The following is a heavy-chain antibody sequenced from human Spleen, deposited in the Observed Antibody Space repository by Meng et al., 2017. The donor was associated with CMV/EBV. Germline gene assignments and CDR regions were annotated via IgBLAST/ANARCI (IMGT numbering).Heavy chain of an antibody. CDR3: ARESDIRTGTTGGEFDY. CDR1: GYTFTYYY. J-gene: IGHJ4*02. CDR2: INPNSGGT. V-gene: IGHV1-2*02. D-gene: IGHD1-1*01. Sequence: ASVKVSCKASGYTFTYYYMHWVRQAPGQGLEWMGWINPNSGGTNYAQKFQGRVTMTRDTSISTAYMELSRLRSDDTAVYYCARESDIRTGTTGGEFDYWGQGTLVTVSS.